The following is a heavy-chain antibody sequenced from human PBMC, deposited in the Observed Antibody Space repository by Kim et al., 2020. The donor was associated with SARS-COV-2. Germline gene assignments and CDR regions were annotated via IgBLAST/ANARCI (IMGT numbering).Heavy chain of an antibody. CDR1: GASINTFY. CDR2: VFQNGRT. Sequence: SETLSLTCSVSGASINTFYWSWLRQAPGKGLEWIGYVFQNGRTKYNPSLKSRATISLDTTKNQVSLKLKSVTAADTAIYFCARDLGIRGTDFHYFYGLDV. V-gene: IGHV4-59*13. D-gene: IGHD3-16*01. J-gene: IGHJ6*01. CDR3: ARDLGIRGTDFHYFYGLDV.